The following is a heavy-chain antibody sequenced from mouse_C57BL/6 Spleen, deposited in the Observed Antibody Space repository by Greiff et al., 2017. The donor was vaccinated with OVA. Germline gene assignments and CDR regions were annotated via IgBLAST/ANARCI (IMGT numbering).Heavy chain of an antibody. D-gene: IGHD3-2*02. CDR3: ASLDSSGSSDY. J-gene: IGHJ2*01. V-gene: IGHV1-52*01. Sequence: VQLQQPGAELVRPGSSVKLSCKASGYTFTSYWMHWVKQRPIQGLEWIGNIDPSDSETHYNQKFKDKATLTVDKSSSTAYMQLSSLTPEDSAVYYCASLDSSGSSDYWGQGTTLTVSS. CDR2: IDPSDSET. CDR1: GYTFTSYW.